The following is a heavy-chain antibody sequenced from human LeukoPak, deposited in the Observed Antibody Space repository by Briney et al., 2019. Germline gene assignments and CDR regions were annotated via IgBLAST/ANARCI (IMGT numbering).Heavy chain of an antibody. CDR1: GYTFTSYY. CDR2: INPNSGGT. J-gene: IGHJ4*02. CDR3: ARVNNYYDSSGYLYYFDN. D-gene: IGHD3-22*01. V-gene: IGHV1-2*02. Sequence: ASVKVSCKASGYTFTSYYMHWVRQAPGQGLEWMGWINPNSGGTNTAQKFQGRVTMTRDTSLNTAYMELSRLRSDDTAVYYCARVNNYYDSSGYLYYFDNWGQGTLVTVSS.